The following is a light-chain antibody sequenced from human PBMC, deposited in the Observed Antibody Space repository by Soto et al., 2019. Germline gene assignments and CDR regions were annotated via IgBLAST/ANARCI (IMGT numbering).Light chain of an antibody. CDR2: AAS. CDR1: QSVSNNY. CDR3: QHYGTSPPWT. J-gene: IGKJ1*01. V-gene: IGKV3-20*01. Sequence: EIVLTQSPATLSLSPGDRATLACRASQSVSNNYVAWYQQKPGQAPRLLIYAASYRATGIPDRFGGSGSGTDFTLTIGRLEPEDFAVYYCQHYGTSPPWTFGQGTKVDIK.